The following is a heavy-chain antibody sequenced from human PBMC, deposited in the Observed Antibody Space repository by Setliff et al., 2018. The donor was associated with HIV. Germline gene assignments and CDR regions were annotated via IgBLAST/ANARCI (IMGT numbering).Heavy chain of an antibody. D-gene: IGHD7-27*01. Sequence: ASVKVSCKASGYPFTSYGIVWVRQAPGQGLEWMGWISPYNGNTNYAQKLQGRFTMTTDTSTNTVYMDLRSLRSDDTAVYYCAGDRRTYLTPGYFDYWGQGTLVTVSS. J-gene: IGHJ4*02. CDR2: ISPYNGNT. CDR3: AGDRRTYLTPGYFDY. CDR1: GYPFTSYG. V-gene: IGHV1-18*01.